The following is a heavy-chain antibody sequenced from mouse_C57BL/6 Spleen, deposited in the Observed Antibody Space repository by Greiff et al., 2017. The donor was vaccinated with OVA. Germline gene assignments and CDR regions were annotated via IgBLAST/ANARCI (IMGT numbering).Heavy chain of an antibody. J-gene: IGHJ4*01. CDR1: GFSLTSYG. V-gene: IGHV2-3*01. D-gene: IGHD4-1*01. CDR2: IWGAGST. Sequence: VQGVESGPGLVAPSQSLSITCTVSGFSLTSYGVSWVRQPPGKGLEWLGVIWGAGSTNYHSALISRLSISKDNSKSQVFIKLNSLQSDDTATYYCAKHWDGYAMDYWGQGTSVTVSS. CDR3: AKHWDGYAMDY.